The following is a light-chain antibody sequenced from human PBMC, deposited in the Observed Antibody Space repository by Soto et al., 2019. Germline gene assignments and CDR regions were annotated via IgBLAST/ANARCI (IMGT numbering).Light chain of an antibody. Sequence: QSALTQPRSVSGSPGHSVTISCTGTSSDVGGYSYVSWYQRHPGKAPKLMISDVSKRPSGVPDRFSGSKFGNTASLTISGLQAEDEADYYCCSYAGAFTYVFGSGTKVTVL. CDR2: DVS. V-gene: IGLV2-11*01. CDR3: CSYAGAFTYV. CDR1: SSDVGGYSY. J-gene: IGLJ1*01.